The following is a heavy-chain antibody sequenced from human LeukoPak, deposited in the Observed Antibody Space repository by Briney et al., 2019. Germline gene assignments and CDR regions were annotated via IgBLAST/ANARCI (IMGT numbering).Heavy chain of an antibody. D-gene: IGHD5-18*01. J-gene: IGHJ3*02. CDR1: GYTFTDYY. V-gene: IGHV1-69-2*01. Sequence: ASVKISCKVSGYTFTDYYMHWVQRAPGKGLEWMGLVDPEDGETIYAEKFQGRVTITADTSTDTAYMELSSLRSEDTAVYYCATLGDTARTGDAFDIWGQGTMVTVSS. CDR2: VDPEDGET. CDR3: ATLGDTARTGDAFDI.